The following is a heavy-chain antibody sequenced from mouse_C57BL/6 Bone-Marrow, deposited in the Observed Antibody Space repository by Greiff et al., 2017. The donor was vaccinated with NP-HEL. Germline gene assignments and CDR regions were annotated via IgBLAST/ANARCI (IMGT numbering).Heavy chain of an antibody. Sequence: VQLQQSGPGLVQPSQSLSITCTVSGFSLTSYGVHWVRQSPGKGLEWLGVIWRGGSTDYNAAFMSRLSITKDNSKSQVFFKMNSLQADDTAIYYCAKKREGHYYAMDYWGQGTSVTVSS. V-gene: IGHV2-5*01. CDR3: AKKREGHYYAMDY. J-gene: IGHJ4*01. CDR2: IWRGGST. CDR1: GFSLTSYG.